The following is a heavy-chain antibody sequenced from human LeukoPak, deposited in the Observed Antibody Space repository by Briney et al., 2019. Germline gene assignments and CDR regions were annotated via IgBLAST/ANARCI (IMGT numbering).Heavy chain of an antibody. CDR3: ARDPAWSGYGAYDYYMDV. V-gene: IGHV3-11*04. J-gene: IGHJ6*03. CDR2: ISSSGSTI. CDR1: GFTFSDYY. Sequence: GGSLRLSCAASGFTFSDYYMSWIRQAPGKGLEWVSYISSSGSTIYYADSVKGRFTISRDNAKNSLYLQMNSLRAEDTAVYYCARDPAWSGYGAYDYYMDVWGKGTTVTVSS. D-gene: IGHD3-3*01.